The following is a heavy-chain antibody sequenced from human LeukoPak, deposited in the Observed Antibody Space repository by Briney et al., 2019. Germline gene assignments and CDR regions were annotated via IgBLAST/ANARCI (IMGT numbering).Heavy chain of an antibody. CDR1: GGSISSYY. V-gene: IGHV4-4*07. CDR2: IYTSGST. Sequence: SETLSLTCTVSGGSISSYYWSWIRQPAGKGLEWIGRIYTSGSTNYNPSLKSRVTMSVDTSKTQSSLKLSSVTAADTAVYYCAREEPPTSGYDGGWDFDYWGQGTLVTVSS. D-gene: IGHD5-12*01. J-gene: IGHJ4*02. CDR3: AREEPPTSGYDGGWDFDY.